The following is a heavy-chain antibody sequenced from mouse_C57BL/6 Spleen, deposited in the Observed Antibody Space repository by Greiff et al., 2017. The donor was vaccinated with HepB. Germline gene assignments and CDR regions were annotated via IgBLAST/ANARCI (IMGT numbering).Heavy chain of an antibody. V-gene: IGHV1-59*01. J-gene: IGHJ3*01. CDR1: GYTFTSYW. CDR2: IDPSDSYT. Sequence: QVQLQQPGAELVRPGTSVKLSCKASGYTFTSYWMHWVKQRPGQGLEWIGVIDPSDSYTNYNQKFKGKATLTVDTSSSTAYMQLSSLTSEDSAVYYWARFDYDDGAWFAYWGQGTLVTVSA. D-gene: IGHD2-4*01. CDR3: ARFDYDDGAWFAY.